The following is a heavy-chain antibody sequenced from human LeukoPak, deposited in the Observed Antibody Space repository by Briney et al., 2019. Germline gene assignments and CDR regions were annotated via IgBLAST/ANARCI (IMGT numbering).Heavy chain of an antibody. Sequence: GGSLRLSCAASGFTLGGYSMIWVRQAPGKGLEWVANINLDGSHRFYVGFVKGRFTIPRDNADNSLYLQRNSLRAEDAAVYYCGRVIAGAIDYWGQGTLVTVSS. D-gene: IGHD3-22*01. J-gene: IGHJ4*02. CDR3: GRVIAGAIDY. CDR2: INLDGSHR. V-gene: IGHV3-7*01. CDR1: GFTLGGYS.